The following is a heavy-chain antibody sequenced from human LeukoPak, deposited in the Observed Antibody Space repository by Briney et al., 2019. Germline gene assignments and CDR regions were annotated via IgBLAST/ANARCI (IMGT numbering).Heavy chain of an antibody. J-gene: IGHJ6*03. D-gene: IGHD1-1*01. CDR3: ARDHYIAGTQYYYYYMDV. CDR2: IYYSGST. CDR1: GGSLSSYY. Sequence: SETLSLTCTVSGGSLSSYYWSWIRQPPGKGLEWIGYIYYSGSTNYNPSLKSRVTISVDTSKNQFSLKLSSVTAADTAVYYCARDHYIAGTQYYYYYMDVWGKGTTVTVSS. V-gene: IGHV4-59*01.